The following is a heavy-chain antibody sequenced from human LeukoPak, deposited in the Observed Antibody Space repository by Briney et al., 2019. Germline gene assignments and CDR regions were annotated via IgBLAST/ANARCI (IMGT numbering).Heavy chain of an antibody. CDR1: GGSISSYY. J-gene: IGHJ4*02. CDR3: AREGSGSYYNFAY. Sequence: PSETLSLTCTVSGGSISSYYWSWIRQPPGKGLEWIGYIYYSGSTNYKPSLKSRVTISVDTSKNQFSLTLSSVTAADTAVYYCAREGSGSYYNFAYWGQGTLVTVSS. V-gene: IGHV4-59*12. D-gene: IGHD3-10*01. CDR2: IYYSGST.